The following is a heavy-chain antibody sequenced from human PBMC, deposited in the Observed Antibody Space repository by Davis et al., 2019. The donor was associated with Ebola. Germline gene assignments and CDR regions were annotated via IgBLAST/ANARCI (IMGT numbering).Heavy chain of an antibody. Sequence: GESLKISCAASGFTFSNAWMSWVRQAPGKGLEWVGFIRNKAYGGTTEYAASVKGRFTISRDDSGNIAYLQMNSLKIEDTAVYYCARESGGGIDYWGQGTLVTVSS. J-gene: IGHJ4*02. V-gene: IGHV3-49*04. CDR3: ARESGGGIDY. CDR1: GFTFSNAW. CDR2: IRNKAYGGTT. D-gene: IGHD1-26*01.